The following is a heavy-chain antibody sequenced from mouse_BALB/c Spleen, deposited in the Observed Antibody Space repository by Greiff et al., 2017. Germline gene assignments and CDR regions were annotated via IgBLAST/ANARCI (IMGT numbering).Heavy chain of an antibody. Sequence: QVQLQQSGPELVRPGVSVKISCKGSGYTFTDYAMHWVKQSHAKSLEWIGVISTYYGNTNYNQKFKGKATMTVDKSSSTAYMELARLTSEDSAIYYCARKGGWDGGFDYWGQGTTLTVSS. D-gene: IGHD4-1*01. CDR1: GYTFTDYA. CDR3: ARKGGWDGGFDY. V-gene: IGHV1-67*01. CDR2: ISTYYGNT. J-gene: IGHJ2*01.